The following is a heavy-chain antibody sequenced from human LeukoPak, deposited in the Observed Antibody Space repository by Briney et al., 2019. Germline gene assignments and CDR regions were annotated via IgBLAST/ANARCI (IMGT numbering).Heavy chain of an antibody. CDR1: GYTFTSYG. CDR3: ARAHSTYYDFWSGYHDQRFDY. D-gene: IGHD3-3*01. CDR2: ISAYNGNT. J-gene: IGHJ4*02. Sequence: ASVKVSCKASGYTFTSYGISWVRQAPGQGLEWMGWISAYNGNTNYAQKLQGRVTMTTDTSTSTAYMELRSLRSDDTAVYYCARAHSTYYDFWSGYHDQRFDYWGQGTLVTVSS. V-gene: IGHV1-18*01.